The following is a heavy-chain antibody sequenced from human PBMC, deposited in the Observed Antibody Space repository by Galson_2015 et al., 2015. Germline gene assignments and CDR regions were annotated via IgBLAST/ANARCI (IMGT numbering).Heavy chain of an antibody. CDR3: ARDSYYYDSSGYYYSSPDY. D-gene: IGHD3-22*01. Sequence: SLRLSCAASGFTFSSYAMHWVRQAPGKGLEWVAVISYDGSNKYYADSVKGRFTISRDNSKNTLYLQMNSLRAEDTAVYYCARDSYYYDSSGYYYSSPDYWGQGTLVTVSS. J-gene: IGHJ4*02. CDR1: GFTFSSYA. CDR2: ISYDGSNK. V-gene: IGHV3-30-3*01.